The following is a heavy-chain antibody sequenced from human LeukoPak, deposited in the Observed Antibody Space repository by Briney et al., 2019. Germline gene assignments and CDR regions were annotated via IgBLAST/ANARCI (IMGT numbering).Heavy chain of an antibody. Sequence: GGSLRLSCAASGFTFSSYWMSWVRQAPGKGLECVANIKQDGSEKYYVDSVKGRFTIFRDNTKNSLYLQMNSLRAEDTAVYYCARVGATIEYFDYWGQGSLVTVSS. CDR1: GFTFSSYW. V-gene: IGHV3-7*01. D-gene: IGHD5-12*01. CDR2: IKQDGSEK. J-gene: IGHJ4*02. CDR3: ARVGATIEYFDY.